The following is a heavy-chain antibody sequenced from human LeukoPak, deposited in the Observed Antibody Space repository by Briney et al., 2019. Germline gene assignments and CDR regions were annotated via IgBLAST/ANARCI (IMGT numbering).Heavy chain of an antibody. CDR3: ASTGYCTGSGCFFDY. CDR1: GFTFNTFR. Sequence: PGGSLRLSCAASGFTFNTFRMHWVRQAPGEGPVWVSRINSDGNTPEYADSVKGRFTISRDNAKNTLFLQMNSLRSEDTAMYYCASTGYCTGSGCFFDYWGQGTLVTVSS. V-gene: IGHV3-74*03. J-gene: IGHJ4*02. CDR2: INSDGNTP. D-gene: IGHD2-8*02.